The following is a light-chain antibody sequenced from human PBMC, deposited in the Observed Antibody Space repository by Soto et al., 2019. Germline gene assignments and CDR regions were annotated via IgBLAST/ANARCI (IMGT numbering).Light chain of an antibody. J-gene: IGLJ2*01. CDR1: NIGSKS. CDR2: YNN. V-gene: IGLV3-21*04. CDR3: QGWDSGSGHVV. Sequence: SSELTQPPSVSVAPGKTASITCGGTNIGSKSLHWCQQKPDQAPVLAIYYNNDRRSRIPERFFGSNSGNTATLTIYRVGAGDEDDYYCQGWDSGSGHVVFGGGTQLTVL.